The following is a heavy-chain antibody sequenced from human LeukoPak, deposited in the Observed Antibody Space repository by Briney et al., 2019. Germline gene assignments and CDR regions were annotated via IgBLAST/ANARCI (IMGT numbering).Heavy chain of an antibody. CDR3: ARTRFDY. Sequence: GGSLRLSCAASGFTFSSYWMSWVRQAPGKGLEWVANKKQDGSAMYYVDSVKGRFTISRDNTKNSLSLQMNSLRAEDTAVYYCARTRFDYWGQGTLVTVSS. CDR1: GFTFSSYW. J-gene: IGHJ4*02. CDR2: KKQDGSAM. D-gene: IGHD3-10*01. V-gene: IGHV3-7*04.